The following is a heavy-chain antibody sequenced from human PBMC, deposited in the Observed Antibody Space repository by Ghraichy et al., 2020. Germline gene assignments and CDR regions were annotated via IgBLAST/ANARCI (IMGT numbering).Heavy chain of an antibody. D-gene: IGHD3-16*02. CDR3: ASGQPQIVIDY. Sequence: GGSLRLSCAASGFTFSSYSMNWVRQAPGKGLEWVSSISSSSSYIYYADSVKGRFTISRDNAKNSLYLQMNSLRAEDTAVYYCASGQPQIVIDYLGRNPGHRLL. CDR2: ISSSSSYI. CDR1: GFTFSSYS. V-gene: IGHV3-21*01. J-gene: IGHJ4*01.